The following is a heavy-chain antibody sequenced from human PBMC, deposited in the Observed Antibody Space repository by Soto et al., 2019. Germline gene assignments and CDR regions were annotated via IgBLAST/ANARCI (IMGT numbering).Heavy chain of an antibody. CDR1: GYTFTSYG. CDR3: ARDAPRSLRFLEWLGSYYFDY. V-gene: IGHV1-18*01. CDR2: ISAYNGNT. J-gene: IGHJ4*02. D-gene: IGHD3-3*01. Sequence: QVQLVQSGAEVKKPGASVKVSCKASGYTFTSYGISWVRQAPGQGLEWMGWISAYNGNTNYAQKLQGRVTMTTDTSTSTAYMELRSLRSDDTAVYYCARDAPRSLRFLEWLGSYYFDYWGQGTLVTVSS.